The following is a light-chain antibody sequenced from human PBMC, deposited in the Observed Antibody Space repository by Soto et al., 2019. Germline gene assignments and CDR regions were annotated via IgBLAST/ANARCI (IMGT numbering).Light chain of an antibody. CDR1: QSVGTN. Sequence: IVMTQSPATLSVSPGESATLSCRASQSVGTNLAWYLQTPGQAPRVLIHSASTRATGIPARFSGSGSDTEFTLTISGLQSEDFAIYYCEQYNNWPPYSFGQGTKLENK. V-gene: IGKV3-15*01. CDR3: EQYNNWPPYS. J-gene: IGKJ2*01. CDR2: SAS.